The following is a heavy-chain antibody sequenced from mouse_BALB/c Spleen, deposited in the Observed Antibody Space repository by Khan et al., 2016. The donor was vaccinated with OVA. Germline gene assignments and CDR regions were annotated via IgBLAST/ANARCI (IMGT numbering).Heavy chain of an antibody. Sequence: EVKLLESGPGLVQPSQSLSLTCTVTGYSITSGYAWNWIRQFPGNKLGWMGYISYSGSTSYNPSLRSRISITRDTSKNQFFLQLNSVTTEDTATYYCARKNYYGYAMDYWGQGTSVTVSS. CDR2: ISYSGST. D-gene: IGHD1-1*01. V-gene: IGHV3-2*02. CDR3: ARKNYYGYAMDY. J-gene: IGHJ4*01. CDR1: GYSITSGYA.